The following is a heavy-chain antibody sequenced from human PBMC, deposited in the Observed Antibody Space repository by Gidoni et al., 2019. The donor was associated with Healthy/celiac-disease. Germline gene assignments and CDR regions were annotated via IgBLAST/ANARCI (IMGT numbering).Heavy chain of an antibody. J-gene: IGHJ4*02. CDR2: ISSSSSYT. V-gene: IGHV3-11*05. D-gene: IGHD3-10*01. CDR1: GFTFSDYY. Sequence: QVQLVESGGGLVKPGGSLRLSCAASGFTFSDYYMSWIRQAPGKGLEWVSYISSSSSYTNDADSVKGRFTISRDNAKNSLYLQMNSLRAEDTAVYYCARVEVWFGTKTNPPDYWGQGTLVTVSS. CDR3: ARVEVWFGTKTNPPDY.